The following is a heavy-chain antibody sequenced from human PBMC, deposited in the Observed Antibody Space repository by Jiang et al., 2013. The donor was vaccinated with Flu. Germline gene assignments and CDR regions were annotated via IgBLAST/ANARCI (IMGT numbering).Heavy chain of an antibody. J-gene: IGHJ6*02. CDR2: INHSGST. Sequence: LLKPSETLSLTCAVYGGSFSGYYWSWIRQPPGKGLEWIGEINHSGSTNYNPSLKSRVTISVDTSKNQFSLKLSSVTAADTAVYYCARGLPMSSSGGGMDVWSQGTTVTVSS. CDR1: GGSFSGYY. D-gene: IGHD6-13*01. V-gene: IGHV4-34*01. CDR3: ARGLPMSSSGGGMDV.